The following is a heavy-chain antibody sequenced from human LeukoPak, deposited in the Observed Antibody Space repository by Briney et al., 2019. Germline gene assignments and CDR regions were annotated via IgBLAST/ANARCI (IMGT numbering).Heavy chain of an antibody. D-gene: IGHD2-2*01. V-gene: IGHV1-69-2*01. CDR3: ATADCSSTSCYPYYMDV. Sequence: VKISCKVSGYTFTDYYMHWVQQAPGKGLEWMGLVDPEDGETIYAEKFQGRVTITADTSTDTAYMELSSLRSEDTAVYYCATADCSSTSCYPYYMDVWGKGTTVTVSS. CDR1: GYTFTDYY. CDR2: VDPEDGET. J-gene: IGHJ6*03.